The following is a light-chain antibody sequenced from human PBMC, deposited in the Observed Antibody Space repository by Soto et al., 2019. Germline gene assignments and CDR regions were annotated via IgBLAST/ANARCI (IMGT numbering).Light chain of an antibody. CDR1: RSIGNY. CDR2: LTS. CDR3: QQSYSTPYS. J-gene: IGKJ2*01. V-gene: IGKV1-39*01. Sequence: DIQMTQSPSSLSASVGDRVTITCRASRSIGNYLNWYQQKPESAPKLLIYLTSSLQSVVPSRFSGSGSGTDFTLTISSLQPEDFATYYCQQSYSTPYSFGQGTKLEIK.